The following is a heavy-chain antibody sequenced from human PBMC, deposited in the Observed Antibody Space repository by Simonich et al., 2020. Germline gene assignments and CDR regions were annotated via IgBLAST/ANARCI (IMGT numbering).Heavy chain of an antibody. CDR2: IKSKTDGGTT. Sequence: VQLVESGGGLVKPGGSLRLSCAASGLTFSNAWMSWVRQAPGKGLEWVGRIKSKTDGGTTDYAAPVKGRFTISRDDSKNTLYLQMNSLKTEDTAVYYCTTGWYGGNSGAFDIWGQGTMVTVSS. D-gene: IGHD2-21*02. CDR1: GLTFSNAW. V-gene: IGHV3-15*01. CDR3: TTGWYGGNSGAFDI. J-gene: IGHJ3*02.